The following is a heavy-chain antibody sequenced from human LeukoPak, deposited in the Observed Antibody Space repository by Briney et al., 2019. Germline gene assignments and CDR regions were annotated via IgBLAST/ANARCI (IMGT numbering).Heavy chain of an antibody. V-gene: IGHV3-20*04. CDR2: INWNGGST. Sequence: GGSLSLPCAPPGLPFDDFALTWSGQLQGKGLEGVSGINWNGGSTGYADSVKGRFTISRDNAKNSLYLQMNSLRAEDTALYYCARGIGDSRGWLDYWGQGTLVTVSS. CDR3: ARGIGDSRGWLDY. J-gene: IGHJ4*02. D-gene: IGHD6-19*01. CDR1: GLPFDDFA.